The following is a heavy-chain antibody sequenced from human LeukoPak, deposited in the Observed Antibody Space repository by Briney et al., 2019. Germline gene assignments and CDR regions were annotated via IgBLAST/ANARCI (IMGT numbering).Heavy chain of an antibody. CDR3: AKGDRNYDFWSGYPDY. J-gene: IGHJ4*02. D-gene: IGHD3-3*01. CDR1: GFTFSSSA. CDR2: ISGSGGST. V-gene: IGHV3-23*01. Sequence: GGSLRLSCAASGFTFSSSAMSWVRQAPGKGLEWVSAISGSGGSTYYADSVKGRFTISRDNSKNTLYLQMNSLRAEDTAVYYCAKGDRNYDFWSGYPDYWGQGTLVTVSS.